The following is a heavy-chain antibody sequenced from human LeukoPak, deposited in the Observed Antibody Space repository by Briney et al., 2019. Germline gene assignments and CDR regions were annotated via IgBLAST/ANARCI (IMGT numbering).Heavy chain of an antibody. CDR3: ASSILGYCSSTSCSPGVLDY. Sequence: PSETLSLTCTVSGGSISSSSYYWGWIRQPPGKGLEWIGSIYYSGSTYYNPSLKSRVTISVDTSKNQFSLKLSSVTATDTAVYYCASSILGYCSSTSCSPGVLDYWGQGTLVTVSS. CDR1: GGSISSSSYY. D-gene: IGHD2-2*01. J-gene: IGHJ4*02. CDR2: IYYSGST. V-gene: IGHV4-39*07.